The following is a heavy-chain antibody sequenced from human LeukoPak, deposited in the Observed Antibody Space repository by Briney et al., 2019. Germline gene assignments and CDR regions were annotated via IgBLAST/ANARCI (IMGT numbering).Heavy chain of an antibody. J-gene: IGHJ6*03. CDR1: GGSFSGYY. CDR3: ARHFHGDCAGYYYYYMDV. V-gene: IGHV4-34*01. CDR2: INHSGST. Sequence: SETLSLTCAVYGGSFSGYYWSWIRQPPGKGLEWIGEINHSGSTNYNPSLKSRVTISVDTSKNQFSLKLSSVTAADTAVYYCARHFHGDCAGYYYYYMDVWGKGTTVTISS. D-gene: IGHD2-21*02.